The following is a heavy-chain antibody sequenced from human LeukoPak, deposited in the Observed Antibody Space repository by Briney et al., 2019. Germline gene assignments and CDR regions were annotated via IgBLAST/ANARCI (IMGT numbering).Heavy chain of an antibody. D-gene: IGHD1-1*01. CDR2: ISYDGSNK. Sequence: GRSLRLSCAASGFTFSSYAMHWVRQAPGKGLEWVAVISYDGSNKYYADSVKGRFTISRDNSKNTLYLQMGSLRAEDMAVYYCARSGPGTTLDWFDPWGQGTLVTVSS. J-gene: IGHJ5*02. V-gene: IGHV3-30*14. CDR1: GFTFSSYA. CDR3: ARSGPGTTLDWFDP.